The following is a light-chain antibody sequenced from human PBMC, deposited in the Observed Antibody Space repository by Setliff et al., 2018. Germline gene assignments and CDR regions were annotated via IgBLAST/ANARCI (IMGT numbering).Light chain of an antibody. J-gene: IGLJ2*01. CDR3: CSYAGSSTL. V-gene: IGLV2-23*02. CDR1: STDVGRYIF. Sequence: QSALAQPASVSGSPGQSITISCTGSSTDVGRYIFVSWYQQHPGKAPRLMIFDVSERPSGVSNRFSGSKSGNTASLTISGLQAEDEADYYCCSYAGSSTLFGGGTK. CDR2: DVS.